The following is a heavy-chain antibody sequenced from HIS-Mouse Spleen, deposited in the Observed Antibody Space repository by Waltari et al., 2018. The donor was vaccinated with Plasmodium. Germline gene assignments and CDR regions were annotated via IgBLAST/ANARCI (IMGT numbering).Heavy chain of an antibody. V-gene: IGHV4-59*08. CDR1: GGSISSYY. Sequence: QVQLQESGPGLVKPSETLSLTCTVSGGSISSYYWCWIRQPPGKGLEWIGYIYYSWGSTYNPTLKRRVTISVDTSKNQVSLKLSSVTAADSAVYYCASLHSGSYFRFDYWGQGTLVTVSS. D-gene: IGHD1-26*01. CDR3: ASLHSGSYFRFDY. CDR2: IYYSWGS. J-gene: IGHJ4*02.